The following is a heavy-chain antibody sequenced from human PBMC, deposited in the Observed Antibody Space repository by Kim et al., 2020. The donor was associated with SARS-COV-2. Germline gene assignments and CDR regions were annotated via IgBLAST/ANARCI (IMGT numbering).Heavy chain of an antibody. Sequence: GGSLRLSCAASGFTFSSYAMHWVRQAPGKGLEWVAVISYDGSNKYYADSVKGRFTISRDNSKNTLYLQMNSLRAEDTAVYYCARGVGSGSCVDYWGQGTLATVSS. V-gene: IGHV3-30*04. CDR1: GFTFSSYA. CDR2: ISYDGSNK. J-gene: IGHJ4*02. D-gene: IGHD3-10*01. CDR3: ARGVGSGSCVDY.